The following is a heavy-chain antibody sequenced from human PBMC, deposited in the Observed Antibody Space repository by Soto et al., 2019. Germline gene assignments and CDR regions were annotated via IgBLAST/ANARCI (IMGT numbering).Heavy chain of an antibody. J-gene: IGHJ6*02. D-gene: IGHD2-21*02. CDR2: IPQDGVDG. Sequence: LRLSCEVSGFTFSMYSMSWVRQSPGKGLEWVAKIPQDGVDGHYADSVKGRFTISRDNGKNSLYLQLNNLRAEDTAVYYCARDHLILPAHDFFYGSDVWGRGATVTVS. CDR3: ARDHLILPAHDFFYGSDV. V-gene: IGHV3-7*03. CDR1: GFTFSMYS.